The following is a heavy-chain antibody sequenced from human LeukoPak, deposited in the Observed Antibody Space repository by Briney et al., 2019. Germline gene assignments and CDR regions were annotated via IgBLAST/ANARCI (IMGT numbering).Heavy chain of an antibody. Sequence: DPGGSLRLSCAASEFTFSSYWMRWVRQAPGKGLEWVASIKQDGREKYYVDSVKVRVTISRDNAKNSLYLQMTSLRAEDTAVYYCARVFGAGYSDYWGQGTLVTVSS. CDR2: IKQDGREK. CDR1: EFTFSSYW. CDR3: ARVFGAGYSDY. D-gene: IGHD4/OR15-4a*01. V-gene: IGHV3-7*01. J-gene: IGHJ4*02.